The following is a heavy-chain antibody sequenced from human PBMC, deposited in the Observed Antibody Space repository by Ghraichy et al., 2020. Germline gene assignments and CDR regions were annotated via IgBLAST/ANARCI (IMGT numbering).Heavy chain of an antibody. CDR1: GFTFSSYA. V-gene: IGHV3-23*01. J-gene: IGHJ6*02. CDR3: AKLSTYYYGMDV. CDR2: ISGSGGST. Sequence: GESLNISCAASGFTFSSYAMSWVRQAPGKGLEWVSAISGSGGSTYYADSVKGRFTISRDNSKNTLYLQMNSLRAEDTAVYYCAKLSTYYYGMDVWGQGTTVTVSS.